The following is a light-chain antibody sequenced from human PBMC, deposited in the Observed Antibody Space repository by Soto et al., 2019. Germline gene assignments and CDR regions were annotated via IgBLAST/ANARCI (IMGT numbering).Light chain of an antibody. V-gene: IGKV3-20*01. J-gene: IGKJ5*01. CDR2: DAS. CDR3: HQYGTSPQT. CDR1: QSVSDTH. Sequence: EIVLTQSPGALSLSPGESATLSCRASQSVSDTHVAWYQQRPGQAPRLLIYDASRRDIGVPDRFIGSGSATDFTLTISGLEPEDFAVYFCHQYGTSPQTFGQGTRLEIK.